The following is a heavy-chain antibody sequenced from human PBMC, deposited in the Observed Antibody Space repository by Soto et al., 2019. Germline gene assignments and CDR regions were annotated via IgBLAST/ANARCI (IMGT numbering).Heavy chain of an antibody. J-gene: IGHJ4*02. CDR1: GFIFSTFA. CDR3: AQDFYFAY. V-gene: IGHV3-23*01. Sequence: GGSLRLSCTASGFIFSTFAMSWVRQAPRGGLEWVSSITFTDATYYADSVKGRFTISRDSYKSTLYLQMNSLRAEDTAIYYCAQDFYFAYWGQGALVTVSS. CDR2: ITFTDAT.